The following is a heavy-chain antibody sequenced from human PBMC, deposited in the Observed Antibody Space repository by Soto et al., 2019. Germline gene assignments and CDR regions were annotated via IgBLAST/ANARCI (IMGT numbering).Heavy chain of an antibody. CDR3: VRPTYYYDSRDPPAY. CDR2: ISSSSSTI. J-gene: IGHJ4*02. Sequence: GGSLRLSCAASGFTFSTYSMNWVRQAPGKGLEWVSYISSSSSTIFYTDSVKGRFTVSRDNAKNSLYLQMNSLRAEDTAVYYCVRPTYYYDSRDPPAYWGQGTLVTVSS. V-gene: IGHV3-48*01. D-gene: IGHD3-22*01. CDR1: GFTFSTYS.